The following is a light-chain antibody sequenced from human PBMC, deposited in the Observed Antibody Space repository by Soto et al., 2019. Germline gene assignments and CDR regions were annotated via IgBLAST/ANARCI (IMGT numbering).Light chain of an antibody. CDR1: SSNLGPGFD. CDR2: RNT. Sequence: QSVLTQPPSVSGAPGQTVTISCTGGSSNLGPGFDVHWYQQVPGKAPKLVLYRNTLRPSGVPERFSGSKSGSSASLAITGLQAEDEADYYCQSYDSSLTGAIFGTGTKLTVL. J-gene: IGLJ1*01. V-gene: IGLV1-40*01. CDR3: QSYDSSLTGAI.